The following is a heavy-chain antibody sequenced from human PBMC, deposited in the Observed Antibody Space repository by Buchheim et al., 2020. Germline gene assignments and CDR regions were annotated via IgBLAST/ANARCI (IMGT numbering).Heavy chain of an antibody. CDR1: GFTFSSYS. CDR3: ARDYCSSTSCYYYYGMDV. Sequence: EVQLVESGGGLVQPGGSLRLSCAASGFTFSSYSMNWVRQAPGKGLEWVSYISSSSSTIYYADSVKGRFTISRDNAKNSLYLQMSSLRAEDTAVYYCARDYCSSTSCYYYYGMDVWGQGTT. J-gene: IGHJ6*02. D-gene: IGHD2-2*01. CDR2: ISSSSSTI. V-gene: IGHV3-48*04.